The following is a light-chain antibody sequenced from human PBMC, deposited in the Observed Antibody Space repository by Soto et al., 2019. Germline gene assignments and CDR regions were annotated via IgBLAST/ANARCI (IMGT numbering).Light chain of an antibody. V-gene: IGLV2-14*01. Sequence: QSALTQPASVSGSPGQSITISCTGTSNDVGGYAYVSWYQKYPGKAPKLVISEVSKRPSGVSHRFSGSRSANTASLTISGLQAEDEADYYCSSYTSNTTPVFGGGTKLTVL. CDR2: EVS. CDR3: SSYTSNTTPV. J-gene: IGLJ2*01. CDR1: SNDVGGYAY.